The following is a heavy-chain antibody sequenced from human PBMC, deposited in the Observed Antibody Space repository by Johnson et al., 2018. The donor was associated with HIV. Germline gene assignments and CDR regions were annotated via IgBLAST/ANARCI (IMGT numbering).Heavy chain of an antibody. V-gene: IGHV3-11*04. Sequence: QVQLVESGGDLVQPGGSLRLSCAVSGFTVSSNYMSWIRQAPGKGLEWVSYISSSGSTIYYTDSVKGRFTISRDNTKNSLYLQMNSLRAEDMAVYYCAKDLGTGDDAFDIWGQGTMVTVSS. J-gene: IGHJ3*02. CDR2: ISSSGSTI. CDR1: GFTVSSNY. D-gene: IGHD7-27*01. CDR3: AKDLGTGDDAFDI.